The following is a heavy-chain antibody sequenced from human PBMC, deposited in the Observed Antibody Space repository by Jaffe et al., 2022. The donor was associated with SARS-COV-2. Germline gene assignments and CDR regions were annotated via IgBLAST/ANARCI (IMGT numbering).Heavy chain of an antibody. Sequence: EVQLVESGGGLVKPGGSLRLSCAASGFTFSNAWMSWVRQAPGKGLEWVGRIKSKTDGGTTDYAAPVKGRFTISRDDSKNTLYLQMNSLKTEDTAVYYCTTDFLGGDYVWGSYRLFDYWGQGTLVTVSS. CDR1: GFTFSNAW. V-gene: IGHV3-15*01. D-gene: IGHD3-16*02. CDR2: IKSKTDGGTT. J-gene: IGHJ4*02. CDR3: TTDFLGGDYVWGSYRLFDY.